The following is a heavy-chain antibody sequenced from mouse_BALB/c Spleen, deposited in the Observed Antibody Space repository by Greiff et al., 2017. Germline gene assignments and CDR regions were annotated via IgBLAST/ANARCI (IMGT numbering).Heavy chain of an antibody. CDR2: IRNKANGYTT. Sequence: EVMLVESGGGLVQPGGSLRLSCATSGFTFTDYYMSWVRQPPGKALEWLGFIRNKANGYTTEYSASVKGRFTISRDNSQSILYLQMNTLRAEDSATYYCAREMGYGNYDAMDYWGQGTSVTVSS. CDR3: AREMGYGNYDAMDY. D-gene: IGHD2-10*02. J-gene: IGHJ4*01. CDR1: GFTFTDYY. V-gene: IGHV7-3*02.